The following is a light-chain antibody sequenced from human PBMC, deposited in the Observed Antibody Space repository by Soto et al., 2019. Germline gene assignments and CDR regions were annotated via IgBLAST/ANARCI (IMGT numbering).Light chain of an antibody. Sequence: QSALTQPASVSGSPGQSITISCTGTFSDVGGYNYVSWYQLHPGKAPKLVIYEVSNRPSGVSNRFSGSKSGNTASLTISGLQAEDETDYYCSSYTSSSSVVFGGGTKLTVL. CDR3: SSYTSSSSVV. CDR1: FSDVGGYNY. J-gene: IGLJ2*01. CDR2: EVS. V-gene: IGLV2-14*01.